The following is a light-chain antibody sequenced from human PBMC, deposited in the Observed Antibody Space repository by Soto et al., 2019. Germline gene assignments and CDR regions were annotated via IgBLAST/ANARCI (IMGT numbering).Light chain of an antibody. CDR1: PYISPY. J-gene: IGKJ1*01. V-gene: IGKV1-39*01. Sequence: DIQRTQSPSALCASVGDALIVNGRASPYISPYLNRYQQKPAKAPKLLVSVTSNLQSGVPSKFSSSVAETDFTLTISSLQPEDIATYYCQQSYMTPWTFGPGTKVDI. CDR3: QQSYMTPWT. CDR2: VTS.